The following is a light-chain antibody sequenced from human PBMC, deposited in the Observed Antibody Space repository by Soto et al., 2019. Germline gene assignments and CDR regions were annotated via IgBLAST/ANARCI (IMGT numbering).Light chain of an antibody. CDR2: DVS. J-gene: IGLJ2*01. CDR1: SSDVGGYNY. Sequence: QSALTQPASVSGSPGQSITISCTGTSSDVGGYNYVSWYQQHPGKAPKLMIYDVSSRPSGVPDRFSGSKSGTSASLAITGLQAEEEADYYCQSYDSSLNGVVFGGGTKLTVL. CDR3: QSYDSSLNGVV. V-gene: IGLV2-14*01.